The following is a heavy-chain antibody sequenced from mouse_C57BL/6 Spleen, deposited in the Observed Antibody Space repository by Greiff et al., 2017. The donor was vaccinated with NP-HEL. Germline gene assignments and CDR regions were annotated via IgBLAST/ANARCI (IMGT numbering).Heavy chain of an antibody. CDR3: TRPYGRRDYYAMDY. D-gene: IGHD1-1*01. CDR1: GYTFTDYE. J-gene: IGHJ4*01. V-gene: IGHV1-15*01. Sequence: QVQLQQSGAELVRPGASVTLSYKASGYTFTDYEMHWVKQTPVHGLEWIGAIDPETGGTAYNQKFKGKAILTADKSSSTAYMELRSLTSEDSAVYYCTRPYGRRDYYAMDYWGQGTSVTVSS. CDR2: IDPETGGT.